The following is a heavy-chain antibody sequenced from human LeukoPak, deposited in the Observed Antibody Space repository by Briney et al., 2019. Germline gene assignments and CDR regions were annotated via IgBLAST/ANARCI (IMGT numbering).Heavy chain of an antibody. CDR2: IIPILGIA. V-gene: IGHV1-69*04. CDR3: ARDIAAAGTGRAFDI. J-gene: IGHJ3*02. CDR1: GGTFSSYT. D-gene: IGHD6-13*01. Sequence: SVKVSCKASGGTFSSYTISWVQQAPGQGPEWMGRIIPILGIANYAQKFQGRVTITADKSTSTAYMELSSLRSEDTAVYYCARDIAAAGTGRAFDIWGQGTMVTVSS.